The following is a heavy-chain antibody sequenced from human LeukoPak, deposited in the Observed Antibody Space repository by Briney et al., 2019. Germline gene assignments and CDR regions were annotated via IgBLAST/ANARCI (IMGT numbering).Heavy chain of an antibody. V-gene: IGHV4-59*11. D-gene: IGHD3-10*01. CDR1: GGSISSHY. J-gene: IGHJ4*02. Sequence: SETLSLTCTVSGGSISSHYWSWIRQPPGKGLEWIGYIYYSGSTNYNPSLKSRVTISVDTSKNQFSLKLCSVTAADTAVYYCARALWFGESALDYWGQGTLVTVSS. CDR3: ARALWFGESALDY. CDR2: IYYSGST.